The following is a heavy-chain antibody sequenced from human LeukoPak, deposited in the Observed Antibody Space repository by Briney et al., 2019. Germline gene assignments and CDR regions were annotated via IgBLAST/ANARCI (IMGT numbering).Heavy chain of an antibody. CDR3: ARKEFGHLPGFDY. CDR2: INPGNGDT. CDR1: GYTLTNYA. D-gene: IGHD3-10*01. J-gene: IGHJ4*02. Sequence: ASVTVSCKASGYTLTNYAMHWVRQAPGQSLEWVGYINPGNGDTKSSWQFQGRVTLARDTSTSTVYLDISSLTSEDTAVYFCARKEFGHLPGFDYWGQGTLVTVSS. V-gene: IGHV1-3*01.